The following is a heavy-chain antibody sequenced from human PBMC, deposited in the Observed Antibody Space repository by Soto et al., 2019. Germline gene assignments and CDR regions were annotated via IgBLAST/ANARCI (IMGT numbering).Heavy chain of an antibody. D-gene: IGHD3-3*01. Sequence: VASVKVSCKTSGYTFTSYAIHWVRQAPGQRLEWMGWINAGNGNTKYSQKFEGRVTITRAKSASTAYMEVSSLTSEDTAVYYCTRGDFWSGYRPDYYGLDVWGQGTTVTV. CDR1: GYTFTSYA. CDR3: TRGDFWSGYRPDYYGLDV. CDR2: INAGNGNT. J-gene: IGHJ6*02. V-gene: IGHV1-3*01.